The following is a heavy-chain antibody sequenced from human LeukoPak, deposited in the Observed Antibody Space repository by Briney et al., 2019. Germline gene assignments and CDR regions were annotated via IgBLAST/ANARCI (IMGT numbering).Heavy chain of an antibody. CDR1: GFTFSSYW. V-gene: IGHV3-7*01. J-gene: IGHJ4*02. CDR2: IKGDGSEK. D-gene: IGHD6-6*01. Sequence: GGSLRLSCAASGFTFSSYWMSWVHQAPGKGLEWVANIKGDGSEKYYVDSVKGRFTISRDNAKNSLYLQMNSLRAEDTAVYYCASPAKYSDTWYFDYWGQGTLVTVSS. CDR3: ASPAKYSDTWYFDY.